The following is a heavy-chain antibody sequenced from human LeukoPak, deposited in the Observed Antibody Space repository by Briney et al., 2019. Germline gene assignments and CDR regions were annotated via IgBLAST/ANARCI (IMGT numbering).Heavy chain of an antibody. CDR3: AREGGPYRPLDY. V-gene: IGHV4-4*02. Sequence: SGTLSLTCGVSGGSITNTNYWTWVRQPPGKGLEWIGEANLQGSTNYNPSLMGRVAISVDTSENHISLQLTSVSAADTAVYYCAREGGPYRPLDYSGQGTLVTVSS. CDR2: ANLQGST. J-gene: IGHJ4*02. CDR1: GGSITNTNY.